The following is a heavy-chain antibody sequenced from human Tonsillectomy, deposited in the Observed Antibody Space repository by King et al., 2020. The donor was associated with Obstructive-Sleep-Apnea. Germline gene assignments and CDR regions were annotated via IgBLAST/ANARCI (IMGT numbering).Heavy chain of an antibody. Sequence: VQLVESGGGLVQPGGSLRLSCAASGFTFSTYAMTWVRQAPGKGLEWVSAISGSGDSTYYADSVKGRFTISRDNSKNTLYLQMNSLRAEDTAVYYCAKARYCSSPSCYGLYYLHDWGQGTLVTVSS. CDR2: ISGSGDST. J-gene: IGHJ1*01. V-gene: IGHV3-23*04. CDR1: GFTFSTYA. D-gene: IGHD2-2*01. CDR3: AKARYCSSPSCYGLYYLHD.